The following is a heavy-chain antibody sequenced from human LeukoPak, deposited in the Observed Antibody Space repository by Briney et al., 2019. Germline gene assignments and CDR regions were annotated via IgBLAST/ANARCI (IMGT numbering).Heavy chain of an antibody. CDR1: GFTFSGSA. D-gene: IGHD3-10*02. V-gene: IGHV3-73*01. CDR2: IRSKANSYAT. CDR3: AELGITMIGGV. J-gene: IGHJ6*03. Sequence: GGSLRLSCAAPGFTFSGSAMHWVRQASGKGLEWVGRIRSKANSYATAYAASVKGRFTISRDNAKNSLYLQMNRLRAEDTAVYYCAELGITMIGGVWGKGTTVTISS.